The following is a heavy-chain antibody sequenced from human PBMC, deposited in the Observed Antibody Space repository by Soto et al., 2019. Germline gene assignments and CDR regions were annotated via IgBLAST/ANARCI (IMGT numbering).Heavy chain of an antibody. J-gene: IGHJ4*02. Sequence: EVQLLESGGGLVQPGGSLRLSCAASGFTFSSYAMSWVRQAPGKGLEWVSAISSSVSSTYYADSVKGRFTVSRDNSKSTLYLQMNSLRAEDTAVYYCAKIGGAYGDYLYFDYCGQGSLVSVSS. D-gene: IGHD4-17*01. CDR2: ISSSVSST. CDR1: GFTFSSYA. V-gene: IGHV3-23*01. CDR3: AKIGGAYGDYLYFDY.